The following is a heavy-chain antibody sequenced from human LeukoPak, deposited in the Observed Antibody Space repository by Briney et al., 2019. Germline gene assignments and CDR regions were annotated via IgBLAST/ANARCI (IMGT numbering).Heavy chain of an antibody. CDR2: IYHSGST. J-gene: IGHJ4*02. V-gene: IGHV4-30-2*01. D-gene: IGHD3-3*01. Sequence: PSETLSLTCTVSGGSISSGGYYWSWIRQPPGKGLEWIGYIYHSGSTYYNPSLKSRVTISVDRSKNQFSLKLSSVTAADTAVYYCARVITIFGAPLFDYWGQGTLVTVSS. CDR3: ARVITIFGAPLFDY. CDR1: GGSISSGGYY.